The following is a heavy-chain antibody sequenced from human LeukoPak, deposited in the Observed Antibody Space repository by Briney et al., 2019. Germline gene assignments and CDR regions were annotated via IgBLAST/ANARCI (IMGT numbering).Heavy chain of an antibody. J-gene: IGHJ4*02. CDR2: ISSGGTYI. Sequence: GGSLRLSCAASGFTFSSYSMNWVRQAPGKGLEWVSSISSGGTYIYYADSVKGRFTISRDNTKNSLYLQMNSLRAEDTAVYYCARDRSGYSGYECQAYWGQGTLVTVSS. V-gene: IGHV3-21*01. D-gene: IGHD5-12*01. CDR1: GFTFSSYS. CDR3: ARDRSGYSGYECQAY.